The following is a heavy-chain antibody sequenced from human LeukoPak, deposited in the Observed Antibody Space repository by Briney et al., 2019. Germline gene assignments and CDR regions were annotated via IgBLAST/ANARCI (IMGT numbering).Heavy chain of an antibody. D-gene: IGHD3-9*01. CDR1: GGSISSYY. CDR3: ARHSAKGILTGYYEGGYFDY. V-gene: IGHV4-59*08. CDR2: IYYSGST. Sequence: KTSETLSLTCTVSGGSISSYYWSWIRQPPGKGLEWIGYIYYSGSTNYNPSLKSRVTISVDTSKNQFSLKLSSVTAADTAVYYCARHSAKGILTGYYEGGYFDYWGQGTLVTVSS. J-gene: IGHJ4*02.